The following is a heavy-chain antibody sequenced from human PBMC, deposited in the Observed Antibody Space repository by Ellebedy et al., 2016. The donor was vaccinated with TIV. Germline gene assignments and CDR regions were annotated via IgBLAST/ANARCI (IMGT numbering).Heavy chain of an antibody. CDR3: AKDLRIVRTFDY. CDR1: GFTFNNYA. CDR2: MSGSGDST. Sequence: GGSLRLSXAASGFTFNNYAMSWVRQAPGKGLEWVSGMSGSGDSTSYADSVKGRFTISRVNSKNTLYLQMNSLRAEDTAVYYCAKDLRIVRTFDYWGQGTLVTVSS. J-gene: IGHJ4*02. D-gene: IGHD1/OR15-1a*01. V-gene: IGHV3-23*01.